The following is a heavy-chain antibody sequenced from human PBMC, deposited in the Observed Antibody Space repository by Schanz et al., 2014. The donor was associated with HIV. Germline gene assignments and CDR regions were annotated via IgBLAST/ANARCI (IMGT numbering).Heavy chain of an antibody. CDR3: AKDGGSRGRRRGMDV. CDR2: ISYDGTKK. V-gene: IGHV3-30*18. Sequence: VQLLESGGGLVQPGGFLRLSCAASRFTFSRYGMSWVRQTPDKGLEWVAVISYDGTKKHYADSVKGRFTISRDNSKNTLYLQINSLRIDDTAVYYCAKDGGSRGRRRGMDVWGQGTTVTVSS. J-gene: IGHJ6*02. D-gene: IGHD3-16*01. CDR1: RFTFSRYG.